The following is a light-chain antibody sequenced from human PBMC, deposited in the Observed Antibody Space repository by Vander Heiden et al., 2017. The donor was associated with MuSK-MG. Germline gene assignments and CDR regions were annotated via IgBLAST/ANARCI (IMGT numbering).Light chain of an antibody. CDR1: QSVSSN. CDR3: HQYNNWPPYT. V-gene: IGKV3-15*01. J-gene: IGKJ2*01. CDR2: CAS. Sequence: EIVMTQSPATLSVSPGERATLPCRASQSVSSNLAWYQQKPGHAPRLLIYCASTRTTGIPARFIGSGSCTEFTLTISSLQSEDFSVYYCHQYNNWPPYTFGQGTKLEIK.